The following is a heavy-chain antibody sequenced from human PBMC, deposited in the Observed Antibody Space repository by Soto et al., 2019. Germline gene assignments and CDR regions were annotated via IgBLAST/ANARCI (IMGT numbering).Heavy chain of an antibody. D-gene: IGHD2-15*01. Sequence: SETLSLTCAVSGRSISSSNWWSWVRQPPGKGLEWIGEIYHSGSTNYNPSLKSRVTTSVDKSKNQFSLKLSSVTAADTAVYYCARARSGGWPPYYYYGMDVWGQGTTVTVSS. V-gene: IGHV4-4*02. CDR3: ARARSGGWPPYYYYGMDV. J-gene: IGHJ6*02. CDR2: IYHSGST. CDR1: GRSISSSNW.